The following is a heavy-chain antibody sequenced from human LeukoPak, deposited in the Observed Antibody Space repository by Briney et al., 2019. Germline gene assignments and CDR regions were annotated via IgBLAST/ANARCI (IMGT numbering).Heavy chain of an antibody. Sequence: PGGSLRLSCAASGFTFSSYAMGWVRQAPGKGLEWVSTVTVSGGGTYYGDSVKGRFTISRDNSKNTLYLQMNSLRAEDTAVYYCAKRAARPAYYFDFWGQGTLVTISS. J-gene: IGHJ4*02. V-gene: IGHV3-23*01. CDR1: GFTFSSYA. D-gene: IGHD6-6*01. CDR3: AKRAARPAYYFDF. CDR2: VTVSGGGT.